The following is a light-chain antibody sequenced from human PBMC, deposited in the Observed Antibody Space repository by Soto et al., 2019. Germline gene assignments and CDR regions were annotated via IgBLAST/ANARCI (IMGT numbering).Light chain of an antibody. CDR2: TND. J-gene: IGLJ3*02. V-gene: IGLV1-47*02. Sequence: QSVLTQPPSASGTPGQRVTISCSGGSSNIGSHYVYWYQQLPETAPQLLIYTNDQRPSGVPDRFSASKSGTSAPLAISGLRSEDDAAYYCATWDDSLNTWVFGGGTKLTVL. CDR3: ATWDDSLNTWV. CDR1: SSNIGSHY.